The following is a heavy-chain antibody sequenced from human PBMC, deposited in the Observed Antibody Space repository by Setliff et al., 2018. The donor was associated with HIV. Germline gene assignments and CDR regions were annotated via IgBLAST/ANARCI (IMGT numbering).Heavy chain of an antibody. J-gene: IGHJ3*02. CDR2: IYTSGST. V-gene: IGHV4-61*09. D-gene: IGHD1-26*01. Sequence: PSETLSLTCTVSGGSISSGIYYWSWIRQPAGQGLEWIGHIYTSGSTNYSPSVKSRVTISVDTSKSQFSLRLNSVTAADTAVYYCARASVGATGLYAFEIWGQGTMVTVSS. CDR3: ARASVGATGLYAFEI. CDR1: GGSISSGIYY.